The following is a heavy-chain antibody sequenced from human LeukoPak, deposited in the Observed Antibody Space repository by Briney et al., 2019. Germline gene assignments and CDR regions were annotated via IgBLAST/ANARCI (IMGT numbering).Heavy chain of an antibody. V-gene: IGHV1-69*04. D-gene: IGHD3-10*01. Sequence: ASVKVSCKASGYTFTSYGISWVRQAPGQGLEWMGRIIPILGIANYAQKFQGRVTITADKSTSTAYMELSSLRSEDTAVYYCARDGSGSYHGFDYWGQGTLVTVSS. CDR1: GYTFTSYG. CDR2: IIPILGIA. CDR3: ARDGSGSYHGFDY. J-gene: IGHJ4*02.